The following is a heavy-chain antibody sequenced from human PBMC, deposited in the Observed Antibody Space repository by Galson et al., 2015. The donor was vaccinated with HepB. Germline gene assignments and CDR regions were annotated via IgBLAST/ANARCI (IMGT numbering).Heavy chain of an antibody. V-gene: IGHV1-18*01. J-gene: IGHJ5*02. CDR2: IGAYNRRT. CDR1: GYTFSTYS. D-gene: IGHD2-15*01. Sequence: SVKVSCKVSGYTFSTYSVTWVRQAPGQGLEWMGWIGAYNRRTNYAQKFQGRVSMTTDTSTSTVYMELRRLRSDDTAIYYCARGALVVGVAATLNNWFDPWGQGTLVTVSS. CDR3: ARGALVVGVAATLNNWFDP.